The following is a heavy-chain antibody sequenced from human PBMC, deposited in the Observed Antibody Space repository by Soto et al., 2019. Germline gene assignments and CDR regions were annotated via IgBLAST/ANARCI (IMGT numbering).Heavy chain of an antibody. CDR1: GASITDYY. Sequence: SETLSLTCTVSGASITDYYWNWIRQSPGKGLEWIVSVYSTGSTVYNPSLTSRVTGSLDTSKNQFSLTLNSVTAADTAVYHCARGGGSHYHNHECEFWGQGTLVTVSA. D-gene: IGHD3-22*01. CDR2: VYSTGST. J-gene: IGHJ4*02. CDR3: ARGGGSHYHNHECEF. V-gene: IGHV4-59*01.